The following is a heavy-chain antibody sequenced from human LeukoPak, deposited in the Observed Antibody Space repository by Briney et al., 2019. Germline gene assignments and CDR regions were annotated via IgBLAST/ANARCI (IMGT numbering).Heavy chain of an antibody. CDR3: ATAGPISGRHNYFDS. CDR2: ITADSGTT. D-gene: IGHD3-10*01. J-gene: IGHJ4*02. CDR1: GFTFSTKS. Sequence: GGSLRLSFAVSGFTFSTKSMNWVRQAPGKGLEWVSYITADSGTTYYADSVKGRFTISRDNAKNSLYLQMNSLRDEDTAVYYCATAGPISGRHNYFDSWGQGTLVTVSS. V-gene: IGHV3-48*02.